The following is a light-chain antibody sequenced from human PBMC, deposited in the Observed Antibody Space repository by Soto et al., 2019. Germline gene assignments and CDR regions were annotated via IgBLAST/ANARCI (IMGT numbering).Light chain of an antibody. V-gene: IGKV3D-20*02. CDR3: QQRSNWPRT. J-gene: IGKJ1*01. CDR2: SAS. CDR1: QSVASSY. Sequence: EVVLTQSPGTLSLSPGERVTLSCRASQSVASSYLAWYQQKPGRAPRLLFYSASSRATGIPDRFSGSGSGTDFTLTISSLEPEDFALYYCQQRSNWPRTFGQGTKVEIK.